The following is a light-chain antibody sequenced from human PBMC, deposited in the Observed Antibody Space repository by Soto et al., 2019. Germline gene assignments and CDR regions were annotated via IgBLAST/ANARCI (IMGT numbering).Light chain of an antibody. CDR2: DAS. V-gene: IGKV3-11*01. J-gene: IGKJ5*01. Sequence: EIVFTLPASTLSLSPGQRPTLSCKTSQSVSNYLAWYQQKPGQAPRLLMYDASNRATGIPAKFSGSGSGTDFTLTINNLEPEDFAVYYCQQRKVGTPITFGQGTRLEIK. CDR1: QSVSNY. CDR3: QQRKVGTPIT.